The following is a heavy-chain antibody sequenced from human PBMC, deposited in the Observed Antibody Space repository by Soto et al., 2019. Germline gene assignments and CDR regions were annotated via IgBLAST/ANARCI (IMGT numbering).Heavy chain of an antibody. J-gene: IGHJ4*02. CDR1: GGSISSGGYY. Sequence: QVQLQESGPGLVKPSQTLSLTCTVSGGSISSGGYYWSWIRQHPGKGLEWIGYIYYSGSTYYNPSLKRRVTISVDTSKNQFSLKLSCVTAADTAVYYCARGSIFGVVISPTCFDYWGQGTLVTVSS. D-gene: IGHD3-3*01. V-gene: IGHV4-31*03. CDR3: ARGSIFGVVISPTCFDY. CDR2: IYYSGST.